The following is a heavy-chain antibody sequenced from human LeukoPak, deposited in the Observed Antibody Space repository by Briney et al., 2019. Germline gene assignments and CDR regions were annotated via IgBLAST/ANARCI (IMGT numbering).Heavy chain of an antibody. V-gene: IGHV1-46*01. CDR1: GYTFTSYY. CDR2: INPSGGST. J-gene: IGHJ4*02. Sequence: ASVKVSCKASGYTFTSYYIHWVRQAPGQGLEWMGIINPSGGSTTYAQKFQGRVTITRDTSTSTVYMELSSLRSEDTAVYYCARGDYYDSSGYSHTDYWGQGTLVAVSS. CDR3: ARGDYYDSSGYSHTDY. D-gene: IGHD3-22*01.